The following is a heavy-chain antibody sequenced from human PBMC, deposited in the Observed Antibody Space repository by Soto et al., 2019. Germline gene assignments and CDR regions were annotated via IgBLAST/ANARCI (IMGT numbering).Heavy chain of an antibody. Sequence: GGSLRLSCAASGFTVSSNQMSWVRQAPGRKPEWVSLIYSAGETYYADSVKGRFAISRDNSKNTLYLQMNSLRAEDTAVYYCAKDRDYSTSGSYSLFGYWGQGALVTVSS. D-gene: IGHD3-10*01. V-gene: IGHV3-66*01. CDR2: IYSAGET. CDR3: AKDRDYSTSGSYSLFGY. J-gene: IGHJ4*02. CDR1: GFTVSSNQ.